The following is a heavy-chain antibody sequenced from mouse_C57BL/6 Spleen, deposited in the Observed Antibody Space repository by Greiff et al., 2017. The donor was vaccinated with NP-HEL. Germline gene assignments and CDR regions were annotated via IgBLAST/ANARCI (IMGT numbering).Heavy chain of an antibody. CDR1: GFTFSSYG. D-gene: IGHD3-2*02. J-gene: IGHJ2*01. CDR2: ISSGGSYT. Sequence: EVKLMESGGDLVKPGGSLKLSCAASGFTFSSYGMSWVRQTPDKRLEWVATISSGGSYTYYPDSVKGRFPITRDNAKNTLYLQMSSLKSEDTAMYYCARQGDSSDFDYWGQGTTLTVSS. CDR3: ARQGDSSDFDY. V-gene: IGHV5-6*01.